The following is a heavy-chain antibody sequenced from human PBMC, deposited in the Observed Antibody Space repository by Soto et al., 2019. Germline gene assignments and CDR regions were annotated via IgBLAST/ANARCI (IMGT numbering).Heavy chain of an antibody. CDR2: ISTSGNP. D-gene: IGHD3-3*01. Sequence: EVQLVESGGGLVQPGGSLRLSCAVSEFTFSDYDMHWVRQVTGKGLEWVSGISTSGNPNYPDSMKGRFTISRENAENSLYLQMNSLRVGDTAVYYCARETGVPGNWYFDLWGRGTLVTVSS. J-gene: IGHJ2*01. CDR1: EFTFSDYD. V-gene: IGHV3-13*04. CDR3: ARETGVPGNWYFDL.